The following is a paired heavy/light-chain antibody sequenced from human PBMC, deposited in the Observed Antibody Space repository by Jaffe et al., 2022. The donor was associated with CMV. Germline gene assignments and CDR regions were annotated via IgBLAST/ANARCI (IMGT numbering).Light chain of an antibody. J-gene: IGKJ1*01. Sequence: DIQMTQSPSSLSASVGDRVTITCRASQTISSYLNWYQQKPGKAPELLIYASSNLHSGVPSRFSGSGSGTDFTLTINSLQREDFAIYHCQQFYSSPRTFGQGTRVEMK. CDR1: QTISSY. CDR2: ASS. CDR3: QQFYSSPRT. V-gene: IGKV1-39*01.
Heavy chain of an antibody. CDR1: GFSLSTSEVG. CDR3: AHTYYYHNSGYYLEYFQN. J-gene: IGHJ1*01. V-gene: IGHV2-5*02. D-gene: IGHD3-22*01. Sequence: QITLKESGPTLVKPTQTLTLTCTFYGFSLSTSEVGVGWIRQPPGKALEWLALIYGDDDKRYRPSLKNRLTITKDTSKNQVVLTMTNMDPVDTATYYCAHTYYYHNSGYYLEYFQNWGQGTLVTVSS. CDR2: IYGDDDK.